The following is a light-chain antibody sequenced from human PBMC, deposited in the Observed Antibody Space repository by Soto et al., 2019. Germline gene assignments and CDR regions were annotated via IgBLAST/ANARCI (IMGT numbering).Light chain of an antibody. Sequence: DRPLTQSPSSVSASVGDRVTITCRASQDIGTRLAWYQQKPGKAPKLLIYVASNLQSGVPSRFSGAGSGTDFNLTITILQPEDFATYHCQQADSFPFTFGPGTKVDFK. V-gene: IGKV1-12*01. CDR2: VAS. CDR3: QQADSFPFT. CDR1: QDIGTR. J-gene: IGKJ3*01.